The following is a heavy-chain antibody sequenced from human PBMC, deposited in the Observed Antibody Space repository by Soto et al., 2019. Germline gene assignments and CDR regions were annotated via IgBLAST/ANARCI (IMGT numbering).Heavy chain of an antibody. CDR3: ARVDHYESSGYYYYYGMGV. CDR2: IWNDGSNK. J-gene: IGHJ6*02. CDR1: GFTFRNYV. V-gene: IGHV3-33*01. D-gene: IGHD3-22*01. Sequence: QVQLVESGGGVVQPGRSLRLSCAASGFTFRNYVMHWVRQAPGKGLEWVAVIWNDGSNKYYADSVKGRFTISRDNSRNTLYLQMSSLRAEDTAVYYCARVDHYESSGYYYYYGMGVWGQGTTVTVSS.